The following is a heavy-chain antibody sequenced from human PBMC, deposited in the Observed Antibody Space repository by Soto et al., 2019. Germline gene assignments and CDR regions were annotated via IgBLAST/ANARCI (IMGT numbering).Heavy chain of an antibody. Sequence: PGGSLILSCAASGFTFSSYAMNWVRQTQEKGPQWVSSVSRTSSYTHYADSVKGRFTISRDNANNSLFLQMNSLRAEDTAVYYCARDVALAGNYWGQGALVTVSS. D-gene: IGHD6-19*01. CDR1: GFTFSSYA. CDR3: ARDVALAGNY. V-gene: IGHV3-21*01. CDR2: VSRTSSYT. J-gene: IGHJ4*02.